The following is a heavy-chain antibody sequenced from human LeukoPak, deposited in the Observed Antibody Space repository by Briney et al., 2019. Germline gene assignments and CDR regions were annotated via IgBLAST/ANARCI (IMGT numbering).Heavy chain of an antibody. CDR1: GGSISSGGYS. V-gene: IGHV4-30-2*01. J-gene: IGHJ5*02. CDR3: ARGKAAAGGWFDP. CDR2: IYHSGST. D-gene: IGHD6-13*01. Sequence: SQTLSLTCAVSGGSISSGGYSWSWIRQPPGKGLEWIGYIYHSGSTYYNPSLKSRVTISVDRSKNQFSLKLSSVTAADTAVYYCARGKAAAGGWFDPWGQGTLVIVSS.